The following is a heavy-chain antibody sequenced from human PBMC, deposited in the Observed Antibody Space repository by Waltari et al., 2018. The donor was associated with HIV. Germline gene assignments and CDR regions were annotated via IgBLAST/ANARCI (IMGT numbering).Heavy chain of an antibody. Sequence: QVPLVQSGAEVQKPGASVKVSCKASGYTFTSYGISWVRQAPGQGLEWMGWISAYNGNTNYPQKFQGRVTMTTDTSTSTAYMELRSLRCDDTAVYYCASGLATTNVPYYFDHWGQGTLVTVSS. CDR2: ISAYNGNT. J-gene: IGHJ4*02. V-gene: IGHV1-18*01. CDR1: GYTFTSYG. CDR3: ASGLATTNVPYYFDH. D-gene: IGHD5-12*01.